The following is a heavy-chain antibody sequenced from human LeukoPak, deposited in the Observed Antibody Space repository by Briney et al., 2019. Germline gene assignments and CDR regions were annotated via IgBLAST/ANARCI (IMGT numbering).Heavy chain of an antibody. Sequence: PGGSLRLSCAVFGFTFSSYWMTWVRQAPGKGLEWVANIKQDGSEKYYVDSVMGRFIISRDNAKNSLYLQMNSLRAEDTAVYYCASSGSYGYGMDVWGKGTTVSVSS. J-gene: IGHJ6*04. CDR1: GFTFSSYW. CDR2: IKQDGSEK. D-gene: IGHD3-10*01. V-gene: IGHV3-7*03. CDR3: ASSGSYGYGMDV.